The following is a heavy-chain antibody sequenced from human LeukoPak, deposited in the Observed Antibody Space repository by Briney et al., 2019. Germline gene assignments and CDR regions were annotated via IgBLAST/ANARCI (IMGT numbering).Heavy chain of an antibody. D-gene: IGHD3-22*01. Sequence: ASVKVSCKASGYTFTNYAMNWVRQAPGQGLEWMGIINPSGGSTSYAQKFQGRVTMTRDMSTSTVYMELSSLRSEDTAVYYCARVVINYYDTGRYYYYYMDVWGKGTTVTVSS. J-gene: IGHJ6*03. CDR3: ARVVINYYDTGRYYYYYMDV. CDR2: INPSGGST. V-gene: IGHV1-46*01. CDR1: GYTFTNYA.